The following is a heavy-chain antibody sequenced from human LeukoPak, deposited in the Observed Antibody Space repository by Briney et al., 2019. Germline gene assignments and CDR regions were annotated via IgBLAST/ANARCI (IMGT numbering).Heavy chain of an antibody. CDR3: ARSRGSSTSPQRFDP. V-gene: IGHV1-69*02. CDR1: GGTFSSYT. D-gene: IGHD2-2*01. Sequence: SVKVSCKASGGTFSSYTISWVRQAPGQGLEWMGRIIPILGIANYAQKFQGRVTITADKSASTAYMELSSLRSEDTAVYYCARSRGSSTSPQRFDPWGQGTLVTVSS. CDR2: IIPILGIA. J-gene: IGHJ5*02.